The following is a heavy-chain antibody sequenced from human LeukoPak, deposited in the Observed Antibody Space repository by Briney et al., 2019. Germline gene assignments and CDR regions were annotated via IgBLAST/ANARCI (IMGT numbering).Heavy chain of an antibody. Sequence: GGSLRLSCVASGFTFGNYWMTWVRQAPGKGLEWVSSISGSGAMTYYGDSVKGRFTISRDNAMDTLYLQMNSLRADDTAVYYCAKDRVDGSGSQFDSWGQGSLVIVSS. D-gene: IGHD3-10*01. J-gene: IGHJ4*02. CDR3: AKDRVDGSGSQFDS. CDR2: ISGSGAMT. CDR1: GFTFGNYW. V-gene: IGHV3-23*01.